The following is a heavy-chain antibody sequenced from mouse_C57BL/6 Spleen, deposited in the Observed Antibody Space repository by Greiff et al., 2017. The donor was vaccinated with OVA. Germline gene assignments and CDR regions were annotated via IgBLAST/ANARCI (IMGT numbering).Heavy chain of an antibody. CDR3: ARRGIKGD. J-gene: IGHJ4*01. CDR2: ISYDGSN. Sequence: ESGPGLVKPSQSLSLTCSVTGYSITSGYYWNWIRQFPGNKLEWMGYISYDGSNNYNPSLKNRISITRDTSKNQFFLKLNSVTTEDTATYYCARRGIKGDWGQGTSVTVSS. D-gene: IGHD1-2*01. CDR1: GYSITSGYY. V-gene: IGHV3-6*01.